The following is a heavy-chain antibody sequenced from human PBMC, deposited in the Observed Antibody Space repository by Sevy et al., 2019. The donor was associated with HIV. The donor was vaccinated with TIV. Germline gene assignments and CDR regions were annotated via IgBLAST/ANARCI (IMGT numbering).Heavy chain of an antibody. CDR1: GFTFTNYA. D-gene: IGHD3-22*01. CDR2: IFGARGVI. V-gene: IGHV3-23*01. Sequence: GGSLRLSCAASGFTFTNYAMNWVRQAPGKGLEWVSTIFGARGVIYDADSLKGRFTISRDNSKNTRILQMDSLRAEDTAVYYGAGGRYDSSGSFDAFDIWGQGTMVTVSS. J-gene: IGHJ3*02. CDR3: AGGRYDSSGSFDAFDI.